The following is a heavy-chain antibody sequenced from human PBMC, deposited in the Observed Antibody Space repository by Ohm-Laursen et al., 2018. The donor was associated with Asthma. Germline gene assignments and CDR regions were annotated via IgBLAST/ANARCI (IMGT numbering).Heavy chain of an antibody. CDR1: GFPFNTSW. J-gene: IGHJ4*02. CDR2: IKPDGTEN. CDR3: ARDSGWNALDH. D-gene: IGHD1-1*01. V-gene: IGHV3-7*05. Sequence: SLRLSCAASGFPFNTSWMTWVRQVPGKGLEWVANIKPDGTENAYLDSVRCRFTISKDNAKNSLFLQMNSLRGEDTALYYCARDSGWNALDHWGQGTLVSVSS.